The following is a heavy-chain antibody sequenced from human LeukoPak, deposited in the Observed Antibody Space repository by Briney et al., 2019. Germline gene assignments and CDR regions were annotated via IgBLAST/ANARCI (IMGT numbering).Heavy chain of an antibody. Sequence: GGSLRLSRAASGFTVITNDMTWVRQAPGKGLEWVSVLYSDGNTKYADSVQGRFTISRDNSKNTLYLEMNSLSPDDTAVYYCARGVEPLAANTLAYWGQGTLVTVSS. V-gene: IGHV3-53*01. J-gene: IGHJ4*02. CDR3: ARGVEPLAANTLAY. CDR2: LYSDGNT. CDR1: GFTVITND. D-gene: IGHD1-14*01.